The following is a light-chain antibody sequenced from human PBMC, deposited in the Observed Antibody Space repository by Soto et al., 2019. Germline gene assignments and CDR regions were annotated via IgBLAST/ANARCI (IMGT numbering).Light chain of an antibody. Sequence: QSVLTQPPSVSGAPGQRVTISCTGSSSNIGAGYDVHWYQQLPGTAPKLLIYGNSNRPSGVPDRCSGAKSGTAASLAGTGLQAEDEADYYCQSYDSSLSGDVFGTGTKVTVL. CDR2: GNS. V-gene: IGLV1-40*01. CDR3: QSYDSSLSGDV. J-gene: IGLJ1*01. CDR1: SSNIGAGYD.